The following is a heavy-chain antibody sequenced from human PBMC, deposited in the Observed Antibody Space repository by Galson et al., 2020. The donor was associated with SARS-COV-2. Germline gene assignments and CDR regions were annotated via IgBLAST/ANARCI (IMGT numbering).Heavy chain of an antibody. CDR3: ARLTVIAVAGDFDY. CDR2: IYSGDSDT. V-gene: IGHV5-51*01. Sequence: GESLKISCQGSGYSFTSYWIGWVRQLPGKGLEWMGIIYSGDSDTRHSPSFQGQVTISADKPISTAYLPWSSLKASDTTMYYGARLTVIAVAGDFDYWGQGTLVTVSS. D-gene: IGHD6-19*01. CDR1: GYSFTSYW. J-gene: IGHJ4*02.